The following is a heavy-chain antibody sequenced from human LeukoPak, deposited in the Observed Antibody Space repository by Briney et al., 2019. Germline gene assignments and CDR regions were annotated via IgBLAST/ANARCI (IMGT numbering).Heavy chain of an antibody. J-gene: IGHJ4*02. Sequence: GGSLSLSCAASGFSFSNTWMHWVRQAPGKGLMWVSRINTDGTDTTYADSVKGRFTISRDNAKNTLYLQMNSLRVEDTAVYYCAKDLRYNAADYWGQGILVTVSS. CDR3: AKDLRYNAADY. CDR1: GFSFSNTW. CDR2: INTDGTDT. D-gene: IGHD1-14*01. V-gene: IGHV3-74*01.